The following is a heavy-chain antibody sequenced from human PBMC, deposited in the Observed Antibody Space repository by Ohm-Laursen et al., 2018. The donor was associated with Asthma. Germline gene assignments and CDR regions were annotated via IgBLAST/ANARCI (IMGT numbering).Heavy chain of an antibody. J-gene: IGHJ4*02. D-gene: IGHD3-22*01. V-gene: IGHV3-7*01. CDR1: GFTFSSYW. CDR2: IKQDGSEK. CDR3: AAESTYYSDTRGYIGFGF. Sequence: GSLRLSCTASGFTFSSYWMSWVRQAPGKGLEWVANIKQDGSEKYYVDSVKGRFAISRDNAKNSLYLQMNSLRAEDTAVYYCAAESTYYSDTRGYIGFGFWGQGTLVTVSS.